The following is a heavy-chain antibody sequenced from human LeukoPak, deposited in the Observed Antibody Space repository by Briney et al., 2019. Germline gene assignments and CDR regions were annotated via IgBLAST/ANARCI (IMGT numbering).Heavy chain of an antibody. CDR1: GGSISSYY. D-gene: IGHD3-22*01. CDR2: IYYSGST. V-gene: IGHV4-59*01. CDR3: ARVTGYIVEDYFDY. J-gene: IGHJ4*02. Sequence: SETLSLTCTVSGGSISSYYWSWIRQPPGKGLEWIGYIYYSGSTNYNPSLKSRVTISVDTSKNQFSLKLSSVTAADTAVYYCARVTGYIVEDYFDYWGQGTLVTVSS.